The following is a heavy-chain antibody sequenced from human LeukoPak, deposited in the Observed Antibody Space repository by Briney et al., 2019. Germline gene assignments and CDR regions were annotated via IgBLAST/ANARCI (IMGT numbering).Heavy chain of an antibody. J-gene: IGHJ4*02. V-gene: IGHV4-59*08. CDR2: IYYSGST. D-gene: IGHD5-18*01. Sequence: PSETLSLTCTVSSGSITTYYWSWIRQPPGKELEWIGCIYYSGSTNYNPSLKSRVTISVDTSKNQFSLKLRSATAADTAVYYCARGYSWWARGDPFDYWGQGTLVTVSS. CDR1: SGSITTYY. CDR3: ARGYSWWARGDPFDY.